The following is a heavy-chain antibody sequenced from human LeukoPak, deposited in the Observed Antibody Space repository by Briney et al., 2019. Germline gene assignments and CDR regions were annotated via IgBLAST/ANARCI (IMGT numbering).Heavy chain of an antibody. CDR1: GFTFTSYS. J-gene: IGHJ4*02. CDR3: AKGGKWDVTPFDY. CDR2: ISGGGGST. V-gene: IGHV3-23*01. D-gene: IGHD1-26*01. Sequence: GGSLRLSCAASGFTFTSYSMNWVRQASGKGLEWVSTISGGGGSTYYADSVKGRFTISRDNSKNTLYLQVNSLRAEDTAVYYCAKGGKWDVTPFDYWGQGTLVTVSS.